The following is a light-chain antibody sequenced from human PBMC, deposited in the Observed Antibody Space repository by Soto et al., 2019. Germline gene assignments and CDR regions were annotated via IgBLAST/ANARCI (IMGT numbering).Light chain of an antibody. J-gene: IGKJ3*01. CDR1: QSVGTY. Sequence: EIVLTQSPATLSLSPGERATLSCRASQSVGTYLACYQQKRGQSPRLLIYVASKMTPGIPARFSGSGAGTDFTLTINSLEPEDFAVYHCLQSSIGFNFGPGTTLEVK. V-gene: IGKV3-11*01. CDR3: LQSSIGFN. CDR2: VAS.